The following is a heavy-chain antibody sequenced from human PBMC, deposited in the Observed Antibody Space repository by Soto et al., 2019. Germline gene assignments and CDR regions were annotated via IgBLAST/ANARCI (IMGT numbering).Heavy chain of an antibody. J-gene: IGHJ6*02. CDR1: GYSFTSYW. Sequence: GESLKISCKGSGYSFTSYWISWVRLMPGKGLQWMGRIDPTDSYTNFSPSFQGRVTMSADKSMTTAYLQWSSLKASDTAMYYCARLSYYYYGMDVWGQGTTVTVSS. V-gene: IGHV5-10-1*01. CDR3: ARLSYYYYGMDV. CDR2: IDPTDSYT.